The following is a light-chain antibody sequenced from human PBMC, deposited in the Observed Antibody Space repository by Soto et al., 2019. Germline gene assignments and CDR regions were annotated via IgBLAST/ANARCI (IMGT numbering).Light chain of an antibody. Sequence: QAVVTQPPSLSGTPGQSVTISRSGSSSNIEGNTVHWYQHLPGTAPKLLIYIDHNRPSGIPDRFSGSKSGTSASLAISGLQSEDEADYYCATWDDDLSAAVFGGGTQLTVL. CDR2: IDH. V-gene: IGLV1-44*01. CDR1: SSNIEGNT. CDR3: ATWDDDLSAAV. J-gene: IGLJ7*01.